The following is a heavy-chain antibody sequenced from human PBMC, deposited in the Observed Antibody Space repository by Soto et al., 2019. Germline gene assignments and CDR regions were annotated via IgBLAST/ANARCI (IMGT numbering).Heavy chain of an antibody. CDR3: AITIYCNGSRCYSRHYYGMDV. CDR1: GGTFSKYS. J-gene: IGHJ6*02. D-gene: IGHD2-21*01. CDR2: ITPFVTTS. V-gene: IGHV1-69*06. Sequence: QVRLVQSGAEVKKPGSSVKVSCKVSGGTFSKYSLSWVRQTPGQGLEWMGGITPFVTTSNYAQRFLGRVTITATKTTTTAFLEVRGLQSEDTALYFCAITIYCNGSRCYSRHYYGMDVWGQGTTVTVSS.